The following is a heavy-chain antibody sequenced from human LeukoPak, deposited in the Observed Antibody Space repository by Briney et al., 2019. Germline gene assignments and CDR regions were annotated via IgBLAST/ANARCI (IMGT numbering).Heavy chain of an antibody. CDR1: GGSFSGYY. CDR2: INHSGSA. CDR3: ARAVLLWFGAGTSMDV. Sequence: PSETLSLTCAVYGGSFSGYYWSWIRQPPGKGLEWIGEINHSGSANYNPSLKSRVTISVDTSKNQFSLKLSSVTAADTAVYYCARAVLLWFGAGTSMDVWGQGTTVTVSS. J-gene: IGHJ6*02. D-gene: IGHD3-10*01. V-gene: IGHV4-34*01.